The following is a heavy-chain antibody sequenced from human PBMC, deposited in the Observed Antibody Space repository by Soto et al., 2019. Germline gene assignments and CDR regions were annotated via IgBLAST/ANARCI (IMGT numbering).Heavy chain of an antibody. V-gene: IGHV3-7*05. CDR1: GFTFGDFW. J-gene: IGHJ6*02. Sequence: EVQLVESGGGLVQPGGSLRLSCTVSGFTFGDFWMTWVRQAPGKGLEWVANMNQNGGEIYYADSVRGRFGISRDNAKNSLFLKMNSLSAEDTALYYCASQRISHAMDVWRQGTTVTVSS. CDR3: ASQRISHAMDV. CDR2: MNQNGGEI. D-gene: IGHD1-1*01.